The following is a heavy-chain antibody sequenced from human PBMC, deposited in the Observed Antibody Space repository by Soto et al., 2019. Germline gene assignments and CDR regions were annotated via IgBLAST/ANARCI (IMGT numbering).Heavy chain of an antibody. V-gene: IGHV4-59*01. CDR3: ARLPTILGVHCPGWFDP. J-gene: IGHJ5*02. Sequence: SETLSLTCTVSGGSISSYYWSWIRQPPWKGLEWIGYIYYSGITNYNPSLKSRVTISVDTSKNQFSLKLSSVTAADTAVYYCARLPTILGVHCPGWFDPWGQGTLVAVSS. D-gene: IGHD3-3*01. CDR2: IYYSGIT. CDR1: GGSISSYY.